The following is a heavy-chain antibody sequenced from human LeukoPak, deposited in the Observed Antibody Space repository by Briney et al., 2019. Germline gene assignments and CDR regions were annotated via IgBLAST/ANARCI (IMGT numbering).Heavy chain of an antibody. CDR3: ARDYQRGYSYGPLLDP. V-gene: IGHV3-53*01. CDR1: GFTVSSNY. Sequence: PGGSLRLSCAASGFTVSSNYMSWVRQAPGKGLEWVSVIYSGGSTYYADSVKGRFTISRDNSKNTLYLQMNSLRAEDTAVYYCARDYQRGYSYGPLLDPWGQGTLVTVSS. D-gene: IGHD5-18*01. J-gene: IGHJ5*02. CDR2: IYSGGST.